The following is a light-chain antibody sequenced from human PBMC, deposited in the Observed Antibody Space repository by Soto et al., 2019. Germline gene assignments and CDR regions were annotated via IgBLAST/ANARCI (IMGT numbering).Light chain of an antibody. CDR1: DSNVGINF. V-gene: IGLV1-47*02. CDR2: TND. CDR3: AAWDDSLSGVV. J-gene: IGLJ2*01. Sequence: QSVLTQPPSVSATPGQRVTISCSGSDSNVGINFVYWYQQLPGTAPKLLIYTNDQRPSGVPDRFSGSKSGTSASLAISGLRSEDEADYYCAAWDDSLSGVVFGGGTKLTVL.